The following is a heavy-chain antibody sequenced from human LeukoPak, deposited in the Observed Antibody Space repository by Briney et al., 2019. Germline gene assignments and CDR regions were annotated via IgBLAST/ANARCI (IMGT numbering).Heavy chain of an antibody. CDR2: IRYDGSNK. CDR3: AKDRWPYGSGDYFDY. CDR1: GFTFPRHG. Sequence: GGSLRLSCAASGFTFPRHGINWVRQAPGKGLEWVAFIRYDGSNKYYADSVKGRFTISRDNSKNTLYLQMNSLRAEDTAVYYCAKDRWPYGSGDYFDYWGQGTLVTVSS. V-gene: IGHV3-30*02. J-gene: IGHJ4*02. D-gene: IGHD3-10*01.